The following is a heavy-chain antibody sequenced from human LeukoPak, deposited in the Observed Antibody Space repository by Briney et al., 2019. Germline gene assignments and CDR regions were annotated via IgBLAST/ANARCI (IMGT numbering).Heavy chain of an antibody. V-gene: IGHV3-74*01. D-gene: IGHD2-2*01. CDR2: INSDGSST. Sequence: GGSLRLSCAASGFTFSSYWMNWVRQAPGKGLVWVSRINSDGSSTSYADSVKGRFTISRDNAKNTLYLQMNRLRAEDTAVYYCARTRRVVVPAAIGASSSNYYYMDVWGKGTTVTVSS. CDR1: GFTFSSYW. J-gene: IGHJ6*03. CDR3: ARTRRVVVPAAIGASSSNYYYMDV.